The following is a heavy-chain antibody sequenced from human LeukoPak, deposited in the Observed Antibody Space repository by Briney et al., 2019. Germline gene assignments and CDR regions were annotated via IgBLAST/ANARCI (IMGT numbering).Heavy chain of an antibody. V-gene: IGHV4-61*02. CDR3: ARKLSYSSSWYNWFDP. D-gene: IGHD6-13*01. Sequence: SETLSLTCTVSGGSISSGSYYWSCIRQPAGKGLEWIGRIYTSGSTNYNPSLKSRVTISVDTSKNQFSLKLSSVTAADTAVYYCARKLSYSSSWYNWFDPWGQGTLVTVSS. CDR2: IYTSGST. J-gene: IGHJ5*02. CDR1: GGSISSGSYY.